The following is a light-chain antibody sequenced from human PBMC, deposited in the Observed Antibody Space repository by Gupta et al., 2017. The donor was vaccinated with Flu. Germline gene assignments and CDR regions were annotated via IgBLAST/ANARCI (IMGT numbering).Light chain of an antibody. V-gene: IGKV4-1*01. CDR1: QSVLYSSINKNH. CDR2: WVS. J-gene: IGKJ1*01. Sequence: IVMTQSLDSLAVSLCERATINCKSSQSVLYSSINKNHLAWYQQKPGQPPKLLIYWVSTRESGVPDRFSGSGSGTDFTLTISSLQAEDVAVYYCQQYSHLPQTFGQGTKVEIK. CDR3: QQYSHLPQT.